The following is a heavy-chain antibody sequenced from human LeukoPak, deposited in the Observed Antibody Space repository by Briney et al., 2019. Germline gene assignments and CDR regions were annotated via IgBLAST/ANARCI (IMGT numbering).Heavy chain of an antibody. J-gene: IGHJ4*02. Sequence: PGGSLRLSCAASGFTFSSFAMSWVRQVPGKGREWVSGISGNGANTHHADSVKGRFTISRDNSKNTLYLQMNSLRAEDTAVYYCAKWKYGSDFGYFDYWGQGTLVTVSS. CDR2: ISGNGANT. D-gene: IGHD3-10*01. CDR3: AKWKYGSDFGYFDY. V-gene: IGHV3-23*01. CDR1: GFTFSSFA.